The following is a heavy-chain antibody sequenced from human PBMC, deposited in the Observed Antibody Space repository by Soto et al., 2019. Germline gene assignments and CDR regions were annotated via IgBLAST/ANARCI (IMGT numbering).Heavy chain of an antibody. CDR1: GFTFSNYG. Sequence: QVQLVESGGGVVQPGRSLRLSCTASGFTFSNYGMHWVRQAPGKGLQWVAVIPHDGTYQYYLDSVKGRFTISRHNSKDTLYLQMNSLRVEDTAVYYCVRDDDNLDNGLDHWGQGTLVTVSS. D-gene: IGHD1-1*01. J-gene: IGHJ4*02. CDR2: IPHDGTYQ. CDR3: VRDDDNLDNGLDH. V-gene: IGHV3-30*19.